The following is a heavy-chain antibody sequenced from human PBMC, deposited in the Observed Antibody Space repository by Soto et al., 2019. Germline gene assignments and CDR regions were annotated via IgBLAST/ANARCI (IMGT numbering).Heavy chain of an antibody. D-gene: IGHD6-6*01. CDR3: ARAISSSPSPGLNWFDP. V-gene: IGHV4-34*01. CDR1: FGSVSGYY. CDR2: INYTAST. Sequence: SETLSLTCAVFFGSVSGYYSNWIRHPPGKGLEWIGTINYTASTNYNPSLKNRVTISVDTSKNQFSLKLSSVTAADTAVYYCARAISSSPSPGLNWFDPWGQGTLVTVSS. J-gene: IGHJ5*02.